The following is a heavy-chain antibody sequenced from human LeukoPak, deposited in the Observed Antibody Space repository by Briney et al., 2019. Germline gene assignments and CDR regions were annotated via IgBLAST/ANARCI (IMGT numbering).Heavy chain of an antibody. J-gene: IGHJ4*02. CDR2: ISAYNGNT. V-gene: IGHV1-18*01. D-gene: IGHD3-10*01. CDR3: ARDPTMVRGVMLFAS. CDR1: GYTFTSYG. Sequence: ASVKVSCKASGYTFTSYGISWVRQAPGQGLEWMGWISAYNGNTNYAQKFQGGVTMTTDTSTSTAYMELRSLRSDDTAVYYCARDPTMVRGVMLFASWGQGTLVTVSS.